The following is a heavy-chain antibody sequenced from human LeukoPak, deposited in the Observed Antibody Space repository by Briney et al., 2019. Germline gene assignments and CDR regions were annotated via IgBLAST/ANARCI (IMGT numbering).Heavy chain of an antibody. CDR3: ARVPVVTPRASRIKRYFDL. CDR1: GYTFTSYD. D-gene: IGHD4-23*01. CDR2: MTPNSGDT. Sequence: ASVKVSCKASGYTFTSYDINWVRQATGQGLEWMGWMTPNSGDTGYAQKFQGRVTMTRNTSISTAYMELSSLRSEDTAVYYCARVPVVTPRASRIKRYFDLWGRGTLVTVSS. V-gene: IGHV1-8*01. J-gene: IGHJ2*01.